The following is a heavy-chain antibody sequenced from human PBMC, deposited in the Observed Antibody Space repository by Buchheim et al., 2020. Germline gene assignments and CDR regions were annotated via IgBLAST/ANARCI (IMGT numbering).Heavy chain of an antibody. CDR2: ISSSSSYI. J-gene: IGHJ6*02. V-gene: IGHV3-21*01. CDR1: GFTFSSYS. Sequence: EVQLVESGGGLVKPGGSLRLSCAASGFTFSSYSMNWVRQAPGKGLEWVSSISSSSSYIYYADSVKGRFTISRDNAKKSLYMQMNSLRAEDTAVYYCARDRRFGELFYYYYGMDVWGQGTT. CDR3: ARDRRFGELFYYYYGMDV. D-gene: IGHD3-10*01.